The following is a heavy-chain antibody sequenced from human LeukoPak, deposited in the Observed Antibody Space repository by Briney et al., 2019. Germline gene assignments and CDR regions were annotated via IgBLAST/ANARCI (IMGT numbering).Heavy chain of an antibody. CDR3: ARPQDFGLTGMNAFDI. D-gene: IGHD7-27*01. CDR1: GYSFNTYW. Sequence: GESLKISCKGSGYSFNTYWIGWVRQMPGKGLAWMGIIYPGDSDTKYNPSFQGPVTISADKSISTAYLQWSSLKASDTAMYYCARPQDFGLTGMNAFDIWGQGTMVTVSS. CDR2: IYPGDSDT. J-gene: IGHJ3*02. V-gene: IGHV5-51*01.